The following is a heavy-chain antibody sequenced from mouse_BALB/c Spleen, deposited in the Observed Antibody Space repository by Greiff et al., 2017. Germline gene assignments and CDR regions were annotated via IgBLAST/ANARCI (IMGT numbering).Heavy chain of an antibody. CDR2: INPSTGYT. CDR3: ARARDRRIDY. V-gene: IGHV1-7*01. J-gene: IGHJ2*01. Sequence: QVQLKESGAELAKPGASVKMSCKASGYTFTSYWMPWVKQRPGQGLEWIGYINPSTGYTEYNQKFKDKATLTADKSSSTAYMQLSSLTSEDSAVYYCARARDRRIDYWGQGTTLTVSS. CDR1: GYTFTSYW. D-gene: IGHD3-1*01.